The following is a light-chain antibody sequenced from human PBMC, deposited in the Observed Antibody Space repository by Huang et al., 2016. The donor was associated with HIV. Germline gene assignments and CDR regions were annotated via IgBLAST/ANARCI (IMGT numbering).Light chain of an antibody. Sequence: DIVVTQSPDSLDVSLGERATINCKSSQNVLFRSNSKNYLACYPEKPGQPPKLLSFWASTRESGVPDRFSGSGSGTDFTLTISSLQAEDVAVYYCQQYFITPWTFGQGTKVEIK. CDR2: WAS. J-gene: IGKJ1*01. V-gene: IGKV4-1*01. CDR3: QQYFITPWT. CDR1: QNVLFRSNSKNY.